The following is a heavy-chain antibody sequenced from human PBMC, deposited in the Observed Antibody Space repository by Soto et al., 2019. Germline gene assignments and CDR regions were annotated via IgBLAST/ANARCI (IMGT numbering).Heavy chain of an antibody. J-gene: IGHJ6*02. CDR3: ARDGAAAGTGAQEVDFYYSYGMDV. Sequence: QMQLVQSGAEVKKPGASVKVSCKASGYTFTSYYMHWVRQAPGQGLEWMGIINPSGGSTSYAQKVQGRVTMTRDTSTSTVYMELSSLRSEDTAVYYCARDGAAAGTGAQEVDFYYSYGMDVLGQGTTVTVSS. V-gene: IGHV1-46*01. CDR2: INPSGGST. CDR1: GYTFTSYY. D-gene: IGHD6-13*01.